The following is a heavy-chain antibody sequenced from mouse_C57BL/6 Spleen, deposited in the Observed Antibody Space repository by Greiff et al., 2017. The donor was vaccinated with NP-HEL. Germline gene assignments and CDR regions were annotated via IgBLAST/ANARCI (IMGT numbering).Heavy chain of an antibody. CDR2: IDPSDSET. CDR3: ARSEDYIYYCDD. D-gene: IGHD2-13*01. V-gene: IGHV1-52*01. CDR1: GYTFTSYW. J-gene: IGHJ2*01. Sequence: VQLQQPGAELVRPGSSVKLSCKASGYTFTSYWMHWVKQRPIQGLEWIGNIDPSDSETHYNQKFKDKATLTVDKSSSTAYMQLSSLTSEDSAVDYCARSEDYIYYCDDRGQGTTRTVSS.